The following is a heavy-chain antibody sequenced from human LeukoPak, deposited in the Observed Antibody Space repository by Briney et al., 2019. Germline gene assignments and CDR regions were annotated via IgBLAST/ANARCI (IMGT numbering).Heavy chain of an antibody. CDR2: INPNSGGT. V-gene: IGHV1-2*02. Sequence: ASVKVSCKASGYTFTGYYTHWVRQAPGQGLEWMGWINPNSGGTNYAQKFQGRVTMTRDTSISTAYMELSRLRSDDTAVYYCARENRSGRPYDYWGQGTLVTVSS. CDR3: ARENRSGRPYDY. D-gene: IGHD3-22*01. J-gene: IGHJ4*02. CDR1: GYTFTGYY.